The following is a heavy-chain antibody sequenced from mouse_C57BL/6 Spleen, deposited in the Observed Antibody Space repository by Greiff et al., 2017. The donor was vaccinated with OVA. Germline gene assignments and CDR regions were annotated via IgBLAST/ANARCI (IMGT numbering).Heavy chain of an antibody. J-gene: IGHJ4*01. CDR1: GYTFTSYW. CDR2: IDPSDSYT. D-gene: IGHD2-4*01. CDR3: ARGYDFYYYAMDY. V-gene: IGHV1-59*01. Sequence: QVQLQQPGAELVRPGTSVKLSCKASGYTFTSYWMHWVKQRPGQGLEWIGVIDPSDSYTNYNQKFKGKATLTVDTSSSTAYMPLSSLTSEDSAVYYCARGYDFYYYAMDYWGQGTSVTVSS.